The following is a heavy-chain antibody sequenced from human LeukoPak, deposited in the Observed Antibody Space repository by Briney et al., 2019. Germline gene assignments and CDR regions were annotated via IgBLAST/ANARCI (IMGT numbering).Heavy chain of an antibody. D-gene: IGHD6-13*01. V-gene: IGHV3-30*18. CDR1: GFTFTSFG. J-gene: IGHJ4*02. CDR2: ISYDGSNK. CDR3: AKQQLVHY. Sequence: GGSLRLFCAASGFTFTSFGMHWVRQAPGKGLEWVAVISYDGSNKYYADSVKGRFTISRDSSKNTLILQMNSLRAEDTAVYYCAKQQLVHYWGQGTLVTVSS.